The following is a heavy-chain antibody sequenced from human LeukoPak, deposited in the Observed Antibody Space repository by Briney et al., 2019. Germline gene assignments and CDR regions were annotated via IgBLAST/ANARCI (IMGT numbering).Heavy chain of an antibody. V-gene: IGHV4-59*08. Sequence: SETLSLTCSVSGGSITNYYWNWIRQPPGKGLEWIGYIYYSGSTNYNASLKSRVTISLDTSRNQFSLRLSSLTAADTAVYYRARQRRYSGRPDALDIWGQGTMVTVSS. CDR1: GGSITNYY. CDR3: ARQRRYSGRPDALDI. D-gene: IGHD6-13*01. CDR2: IYYSGST. J-gene: IGHJ3*02.